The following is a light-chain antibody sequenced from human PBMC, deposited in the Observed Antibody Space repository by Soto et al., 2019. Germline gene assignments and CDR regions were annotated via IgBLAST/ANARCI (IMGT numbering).Light chain of an antibody. CDR2: GNN. Sequence: QAVVTQPPSVSGAPGQRVTVSCTGSRSNIGAGYDVHWYQQLPGTAPKLLIYGNNNRPSGVPDRFSGSKSGTSASLAITGLQAEDEADYYCQSYDNSLSGSWVFGGGTKLTVL. J-gene: IGLJ2*01. CDR3: QSYDNSLSGSWV. V-gene: IGLV1-40*01. CDR1: RSNIGAGYD.